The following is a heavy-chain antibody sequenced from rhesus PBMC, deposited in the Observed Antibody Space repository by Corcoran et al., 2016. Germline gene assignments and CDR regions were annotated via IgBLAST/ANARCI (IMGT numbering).Heavy chain of an antibody. Sequence: EVQLVESGGGLVQPGGSLRLSCAASGFTLSSSAMHWVRQASGKGLEWVGRIRKQCNNYETGSAGSVKGRCTISRDDSKNTAYLQMNSLKPEDTAVYYCTGNPFDYWGQGVLVTVSS. D-gene: IGHD4-17*01. CDR2: IRKQCNNYET. J-gene: IGHJ4*01. CDR1: GFTLSSSA. V-gene: IGHV3-118*01. CDR3: TGNPFDY.